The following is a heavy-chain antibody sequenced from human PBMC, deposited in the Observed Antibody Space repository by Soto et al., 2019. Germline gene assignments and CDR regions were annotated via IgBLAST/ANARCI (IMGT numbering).Heavy chain of an antibody. J-gene: IGHJ3*02. CDR1: SGSISSSNW. Sequence: QVQLQESGPGLVKPSGTLSLTCAVSSGSISSSNWWSWVRQPPGKGLEWIGEIYHSGSTNYNPSLKTRVTISVDKSKNQFSLKLSSVTAADTAVYYCARKGRQLPRPYAFDIWGQGTMVTVSS. V-gene: IGHV4-4*02. D-gene: IGHD2-2*01. CDR3: ARKGRQLPRPYAFDI. CDR2: IYHSGST.